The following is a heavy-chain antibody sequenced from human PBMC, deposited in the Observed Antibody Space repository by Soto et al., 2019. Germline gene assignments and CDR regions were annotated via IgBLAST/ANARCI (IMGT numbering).Heavy chain of an antibody. D-gene: IGHD5-12*01. CDR2: IYYSGST. CDR3: ARSGSGYSGYDYFDS. CDR1: GGSVTSGRYY. Sequence: SSETLSLTCTVSGGSVTSGRYYWSWIRQPPGKGLEWIGYIYYSGSTNYNPSLKSRVTMSVDTSKNQFSLKVSSVTAADTAVYYCARSGSGYSGYDYFDSWGQGTLVTVSS. J-gene: IGHJ4*02. V-gene: IGHV4-61*01.